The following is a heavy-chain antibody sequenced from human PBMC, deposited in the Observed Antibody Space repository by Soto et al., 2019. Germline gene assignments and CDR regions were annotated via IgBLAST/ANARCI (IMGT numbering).Heavy chain of an antibody. CDR1: GGSFSGHY. D-gene: IGHD2-21*01. V-gene: IGHV4-34*01. CDR2: INHSGST. CDR3: ARGFALTEGVDRGAPDKYYLDS. Sequence: QAQLQQWGAGLLKPSETLSLTCAVYGGSFSGHYWSWIRQPPGKGLEWIGEINHSGSTNYNPSLKSRVTISVDTSKNPFSLKLTSVIAADTAVYYCARGFALTEGVDRGAPDKYYLDSWGRGTLVTVSS. J-gene: IGHJ4*02.